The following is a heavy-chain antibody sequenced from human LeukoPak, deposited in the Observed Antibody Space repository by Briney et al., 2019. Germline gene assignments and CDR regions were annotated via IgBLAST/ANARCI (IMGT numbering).Heavy chain of an antibody. CDR3: AKDDVGRGIDC. J-gene: IGHJ4*02. CDR2: IYYSGST. V-gene: IGHV4-39*07. CDR1: GGSISSSSYY. Sequence: SETLSLTCTVSGGSISSSSYYWGWIRQPPGKGLEWIGSIYYSGSTYYNPSLKSRVTISVDTSKNQFSLKLSSVTAADTAVYYCAKDDVGRGIDCWGQGTLVTVSS.